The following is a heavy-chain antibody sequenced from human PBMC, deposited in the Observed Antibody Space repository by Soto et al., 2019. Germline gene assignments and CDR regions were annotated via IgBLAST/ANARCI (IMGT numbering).Heavy chain of an antibody. Sequence: XESLKISCKTCGYSFISYWVAWVRQKPGKGLEWMGTFYPGDSTSTYSPSFQGQVTISVDKSISTAYLHLSSLKAADTAMYYCARIIGYCRNNDCSWTFDIWGQGATVTVSS. V-gene: IGHV5-51*01. CDR2: FYPGDSTS. D-gene: IGHD2-2*03. CDR3: ARIIGYCRNNDCSWTFDI. CDR1: GYSFISYW. J-gene: IGHJ3*02.